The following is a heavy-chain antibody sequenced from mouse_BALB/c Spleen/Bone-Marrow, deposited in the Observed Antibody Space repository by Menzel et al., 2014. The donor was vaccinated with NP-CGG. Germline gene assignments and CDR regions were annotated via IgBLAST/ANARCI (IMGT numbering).Heavy chain of an antibody. D-gene: IGHD1-1*01. CDR1: GFNIKDTY. J-gene: IGHJ4*01. Sequence: EVKVVESGAELVKPGASVKLSCTASGFNIKDTYMHWVKQRPEQGLEWIGRIDPANGNTKYDPKFQGKATITADTSSNTAYLQLSSLTSEDTAVYYCARYYYGSSYAMDYWGQGTLVTVSS. V-gene: IGHV14-3*02. CDR2: IDPANGNT. CDR3: ARYYYGSSYAMDY.